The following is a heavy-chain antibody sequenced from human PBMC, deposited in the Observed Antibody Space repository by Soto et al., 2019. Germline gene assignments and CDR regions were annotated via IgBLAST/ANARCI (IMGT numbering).Heavy chain of an antibody. CDR2: IYHSGSP. V-gene: IGHV4-4*02. CDR1: RGSVSSTNW. CDR3: ATLPPRIVVTLLPIPT. Sequence: QVQLRQSGPGVVKTSGTLSLTCAISRGSVSSTNWWTWVVKPPGKRLEWIGEIYHSGSPTYSPSLRGRATISVDKSNNQFSLRLRSVTASDTAAYYCATLPPRIVVTLLPIPTWGQGIQDTVSS. J-gene: IGHJ5*02. D-gene: IGHD2-21*01.